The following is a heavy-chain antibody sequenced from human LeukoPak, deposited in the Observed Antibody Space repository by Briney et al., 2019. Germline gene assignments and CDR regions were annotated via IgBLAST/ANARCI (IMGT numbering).Heavy chain of an antibody. CDR1: GYSFTTYW. D-gene: IGHD5-12*01. CDR2: IYPGDSDI. Sequence: GESLKISCKGSGYSFTTYWIAWVRRMPGQGPEWMGIIYPGDSDIRYSPSFQGQVTISVDKSISTAYLQWSSLKASDTAMYYCARRAYSGYEFDYWGQGTLVTVSS. V-gene: IGHV5-51*01. CDR3: ARRAYSGYEFDY. J-gene: IGHJ4*02.